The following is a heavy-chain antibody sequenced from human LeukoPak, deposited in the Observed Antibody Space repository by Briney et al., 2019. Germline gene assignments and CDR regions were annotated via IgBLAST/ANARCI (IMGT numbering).Heavy chain of an antibody. V-gene: IGHV4-39*07. Sequence: SETLSLTCTVSGGSVSSSNHYWGWIRQPPGKGLEWIGSIYYGGSTYYNPSLKSRVTISVDTSKNQFSLHLNSVTAADTAVYYCAREGRTTVTTTSNWGQGTLVTVSS. CDR1: GGSVSSSNHY. CDR2: IYYGGST. J-gene: IGHJ4*02. CDR3: AREGRTTVTTTSN. D-gene: IGHD4-17*01.